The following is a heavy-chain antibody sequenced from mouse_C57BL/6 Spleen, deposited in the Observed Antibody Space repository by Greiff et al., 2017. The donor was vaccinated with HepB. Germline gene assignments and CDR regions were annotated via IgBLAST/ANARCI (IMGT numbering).Heavy chain of an antibody. Sequence: EVKVVESEGGLVQPGSSMKLSCTASGFTFSDYYMAWVRQVPEKGLEWVANINYDGSSTYYLDSLKSRFIISRDNAKNILYLQMSSLKSEDTATYYCARDRSPPGSRYFDVWGTGTTVTVSS. J-gene: IGHJ1*03. CDR2: INYDGSST. CDR3: ARDRSPPGSRYFDV. D-gene: IGHD1-1*01. V-gene: IGHV5-16*01. CDR1: GFTFSDYY.